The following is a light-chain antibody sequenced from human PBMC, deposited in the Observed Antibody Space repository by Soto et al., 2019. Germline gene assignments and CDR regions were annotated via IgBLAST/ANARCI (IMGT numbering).Light chain of an antibody. CDR1: QSIGSG. CDR2: KAT. Sequence: DFQMTQSPSTLSASVGDGVTITCRASQSIGSGLAWYQQQPGKAPKLLIYKATNLQRGVSSRFSGSGSGTDFSPTISSLQPADSATYYCQQYHDFQYTFGQGTKLEI. J-gene: IGKJ2*01. V-gene: IGKV1-5*03. CDR3: QQYHDFQYT.